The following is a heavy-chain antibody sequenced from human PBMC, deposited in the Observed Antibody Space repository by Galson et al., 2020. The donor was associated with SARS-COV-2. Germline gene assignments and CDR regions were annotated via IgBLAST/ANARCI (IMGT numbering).Heavy chain of an antibody. V-gene: IGHV4-34*01. CDR2: INHSGST. D-gene: IGHD6-13*01. Sequence: SETLSLTCAVYGGSFSGYYWSWIRQPPGKGLEWIGEINHSGSTNYNPSLKSRVTISVDTSKNQFSLKLSSVTAADTAVYYCARGRYSSSWYGARNWFDPGGQGTLVTVSS. CDR1: GGSFSGYY. J-gene: IGHJ5*02. CDR3: ARGRYSSSWYGARNWFDP.